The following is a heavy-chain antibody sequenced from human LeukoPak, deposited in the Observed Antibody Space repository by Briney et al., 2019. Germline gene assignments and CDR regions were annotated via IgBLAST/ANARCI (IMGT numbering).Heavy chain of an antibody. V-gene: IGHV3-30-3*01. CDR2: IPYDGSNK. J-gene: IGHJ4*02. CDR1: GFTFSSYA. Sequence: GGSLRLSCAASGFTFSSYAMHWVRQAPGKGLEWVAVIPYDGSNKYYADSVKGRFTISRDNSKNTLYLQMNSLETEDTAVYYCARNDFWSGYDYWGQGTLVTVSS. CDR3: ARNDFWSGYDY. D-gene: IGHD3-3*01.